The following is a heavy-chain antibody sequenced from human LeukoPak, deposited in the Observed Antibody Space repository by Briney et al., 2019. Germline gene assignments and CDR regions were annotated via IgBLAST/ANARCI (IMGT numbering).Heavy chain of an antibody. CDR1: GFTFSRYA. CDR3: ARPLSTTLGDYFDP. V-gene: IGHV3-74*01. D-gene: IGHD3-16*01. CDR2: INDDGSGT. J-gene: IGHJ5*02. Sequence: GGSLRLSCSASGFTFSRYAMHWVRQAPGKGLVWVSRINDDGSGTNYADSVKGRFTISRDNAKNTLYLQMNSLRAEDTAVYYCARPLSTTLGDYFDPWGQGTLVTVSS.